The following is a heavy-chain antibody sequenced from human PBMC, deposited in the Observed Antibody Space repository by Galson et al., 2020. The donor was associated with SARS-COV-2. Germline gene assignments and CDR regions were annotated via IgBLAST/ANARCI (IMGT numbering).Heavy chain of an antibody. CDR1: GYNFPGYG. D-gene: IGHD2-15*01. CDR3: VRHAVDWYYSEGYFDY. Sequence: ASVKVSCKASGYNFPGYGISWMRQAPGQGLEWMGWISPYNGDKNYAQNLQGRITLTTDTSTSAAYMELRSLRSDDTAIYYCVRHAVDWYYSEGYFDYWGQGTPVTVSS. CDR2: ISPYNGDK. V-gene: IGHV1-18*04. J-gene: IGHJ4*02.